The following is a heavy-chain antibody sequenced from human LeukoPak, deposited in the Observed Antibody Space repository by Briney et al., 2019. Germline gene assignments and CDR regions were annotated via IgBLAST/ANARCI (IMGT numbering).Heavy chain of an antibody. CDR2: VNNSGST. Sequence: GSLRLSCAASGFTFSSYWMSWVRQPPGKGLEWIGGVNNSGSTNYNPSLKSRVTISVDTSKNQFSLKLSSVTAADTAVYYCARPSYYYGSGSKRNLGFDPWGQGTLVTVSS. J-gene: IGHJ5*02. D-gene: IGHD3-10*01. CDR3: ARPSYYYGSGSKRNLGFDP. V-gene: IGHV4-34*01. CDR1: GFTFSSYW.